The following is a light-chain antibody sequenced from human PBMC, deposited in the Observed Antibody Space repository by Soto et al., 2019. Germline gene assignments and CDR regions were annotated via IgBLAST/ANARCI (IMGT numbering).Light chain of an antibody. Sequence: QSALTQSASVSGSPGQSITISCTGTSSDVGDHNSVSWYQQQPGKAPKLMIYAVSNWPSGVSNRFSGSKSGNTASLTISGLQAEDEADYYCGSYTTSITVIFGGGTKLTVL. CDR3: GSYTTSITVI. V-gene: IGLV2-14*03. J-gene: IGLJ2*01. CDR2: AVS. CDR1: SSDVGDHNS.